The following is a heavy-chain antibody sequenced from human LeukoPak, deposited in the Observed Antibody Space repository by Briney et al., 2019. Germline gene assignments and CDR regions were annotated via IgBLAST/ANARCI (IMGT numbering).Heavy chain of an antibody. D-gene: IGHD6-13*01. CDR2: IYYSGRT. CDR1: GDSISSSSYY. J-gene: IGHJ4*02. Sequence: PSETLSLTCTVSGDSISSSSYYWGWIRQPPGNGLEWIGSIYYSGRTNYNPSLKSRVTISIDTSKNQFSLKLISVTAADTAVYYCAKPGYSSSWYFDYWGQETLVTVSS. CDR3: AKPGYSSSWYFDY. V-gene: IGHV4-39*01.